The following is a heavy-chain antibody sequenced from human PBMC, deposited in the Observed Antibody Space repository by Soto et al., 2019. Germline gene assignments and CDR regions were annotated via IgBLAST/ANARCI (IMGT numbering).Heavy chain of an antibody. D-gene: IGHD2-15*01. CDR3: AKEPRYCSGGSCYSDAFDI. CDR2: ISGSGGST. V-gene: IGHV3-23*01. CDR1: GFSFSSYA. Sequence: PGGSLRLSCAASGFSFSSYAMSWVRQAPGKGLEWVSAISGSGGSTYYADSVKGRFTISRDNSKNTLYLQMNSLRAEDTAVYYCAKEPRYCSGGSCYSDAFDIWDQGTMVTVSS. J-gene: IGHJ3*02.